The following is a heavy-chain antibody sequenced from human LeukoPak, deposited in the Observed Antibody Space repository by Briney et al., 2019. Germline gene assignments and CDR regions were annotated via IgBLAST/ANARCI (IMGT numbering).Heavy chain of an antibody. V-gene: IGHV3-23*01. J-gene: IGHJ1*01. CDR1: GFTFSSYA. CDR3: AKESGDYYDSSGYPEYFQH. CDR2: ISGSGGST. D-gene: IGHD3-22*01. Sequence: HPGGSLRLSCAASGFTFSSYAMSWVRQAPVKGLEWVSAISGSGGSTYYADSVKGRFTISRDNSKNTLYLQMNSLRAEDTAVYYCAKESGDYYDSSGYPEYFQHWGQGTLVTVSS.